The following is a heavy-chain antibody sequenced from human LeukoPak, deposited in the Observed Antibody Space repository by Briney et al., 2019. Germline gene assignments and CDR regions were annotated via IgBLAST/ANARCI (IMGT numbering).Heavy chain of an antibody. D-gene: IGHD3-16*02. J-gene: IGHJ4*02. CDR3: AREVITFGGVIVWRYFDY. Sequence: SETLSLTCTVSGGSISSYYWSWIRQPPGKGLEWIGYIYYSGSTNYNPSLKSRVTISVDTSKNQSSLKLSSVTAADTAVYYCAREVITFGGVIVWRYFDYWGQGTLVTVSS. CDR2: IYYSGST. V-gene: IGHV4-59*01. CDR1: GGSISSYY.